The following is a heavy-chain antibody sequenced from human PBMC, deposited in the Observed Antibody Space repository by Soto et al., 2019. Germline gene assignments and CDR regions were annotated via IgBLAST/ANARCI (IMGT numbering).Heavy chain of an antibody. Sequence: SETLSLTCTVSGGSISSYHWSWIRQSPGKGLEWIGYVFYTGSSKYNPALKRRVTISVGTSKNQFSLKLSSVSAADTGLYYCARSYSGTFYGHETWGQGILVTVSS. V-gene: IGHV4-59*12. D-gene: IGHD1-26*01. CDR2: VFYTGSS. CDR3: ARSYSGTFYGHET. J-gene: IGHJ5*02. CDR1: GGSISSYH.